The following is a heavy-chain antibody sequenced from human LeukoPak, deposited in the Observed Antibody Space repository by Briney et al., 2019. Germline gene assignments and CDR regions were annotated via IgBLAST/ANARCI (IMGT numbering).Heavy chain of an antibody. V-gene: IGHV3-11*01. CDR1: GFTFSDYY. CDR3: AKDRYYHSSGYYGIFDY. J-gene: IGHJ4*02. CDR2: ISNSGSTI. D-gene: IGHD3-22*01. Sequence: GGSLRLSCAASGFTFSDYYMSWIRQAPGKGLEWVSYISNSGSTIYYADSVKGRFFISRDNAKNSLYLQMNSLRAEDTAVYYCAKDRYYHSSGYYGIFDYWGQGTLVTVSS.